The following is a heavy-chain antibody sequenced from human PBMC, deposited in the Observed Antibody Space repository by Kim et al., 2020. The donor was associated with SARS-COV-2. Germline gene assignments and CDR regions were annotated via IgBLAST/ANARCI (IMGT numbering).Heavy chain of an antibody. V-gene: IGHV3-49*04. D-gene: IGHD3-3*01. J-gene: IGHJ6*02. CDR2: IRSKAYGGTT. CDR3: TRDYPQERSYNDFWSGYYRCYYYGMDV. CDR1: GFTFGDYA. Sequence: GGSLRLSCTASGFTFGDYAMSWVRQAPGKGLEWVGFIRSKAYGGTTEYAASVKGRFTISRDDSKSIAYLQMNSLKTEDTAVYYCTRDYPQERSYNDFWSGYYRCYYYGMDVWGQGTTVTVSS.